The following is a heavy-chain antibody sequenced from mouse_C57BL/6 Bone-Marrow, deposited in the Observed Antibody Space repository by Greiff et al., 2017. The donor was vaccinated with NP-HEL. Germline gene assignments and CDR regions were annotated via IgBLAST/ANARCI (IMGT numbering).Heavy chain of an antibody. V-gene: IGHV5-6*01. Sequence: EVKVVESGGDLVKPGGSLKLSCAASGFTFSSYGMSWVRQTPDKRLEWVATISSGGSYTYYPDSVKGRFTISRDNAKNNLYLQMSNLKSEDTAMYYCARSTVVSTKAMDYWGQGTSVTVSS. J-gene: IGHJ4*01. CDR2: ISSGGSYT. CDR1: GFTFSSYG. CDR3: ARSTVVSTKAMDY. D-gene: IGHD1-1*01.